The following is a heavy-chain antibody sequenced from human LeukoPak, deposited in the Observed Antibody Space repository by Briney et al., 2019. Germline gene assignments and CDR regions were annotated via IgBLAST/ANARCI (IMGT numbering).Heavy chain of an antibody. J-gene: IGHJ5*02. CDR1: GYSFTRNW. V-gene: IGHV5-51*01. CDR3: ARGGGSCYTCLYNWFDP. Sequence: KHGESLKISCKGSGYSFTRNWIGWVRQMPGKGLEWMGIIYPGDSDTRYSPSFQGQVTISADKSISTAYLQWSSLKASDTAMYYCARGGGSCYTCLYNWFDPWGQGTLVTVSS. D-gene: IGHD2-15*01. CDR2: IYPGDSDT.